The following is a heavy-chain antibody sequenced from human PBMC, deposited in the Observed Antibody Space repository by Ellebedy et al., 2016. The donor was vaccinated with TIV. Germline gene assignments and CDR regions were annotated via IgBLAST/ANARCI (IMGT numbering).Heavy chain of an antibody. CDR1: GFNVSTNY. V-gene: IGHV3-66*01. CDR2: LNSGGAT. D-gene: IGHD2-21*01. J-gene: IGHJ6*02. Sequence: GESLKISCAVSGFNVSTNYMTWVRQAPGRGLEWVSILNSGGATDYADSVKGRFIISRDDVKNTLHLQMFRLRAEDTAIYYCARERRYCGNECYLYYYYGVDVWGQGTTVTVAS. CDR3: ARERRYCGNECYLYYYYGVDV.